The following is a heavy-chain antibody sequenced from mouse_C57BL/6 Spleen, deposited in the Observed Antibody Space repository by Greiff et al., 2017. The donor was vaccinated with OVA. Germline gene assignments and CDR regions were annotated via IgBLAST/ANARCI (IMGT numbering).Heavy chain of an antibody. CDR3: ARGGHYYGSSYDAMDY. CDR1: GYTFTSYW. J-gene: IGHJ4*01. CDR2: IYPGSGST. V-gene: IGHV1-55*01. Sequence: VKLQQPGAELVKPGASVKMSCKASGYTFTSYWITWVKQRPGQGLEWIGDIYPGSGSTNYNEKFKSKATLTVDTSSSTAYMQLSSLTSEDSAVYYGARGGHYYGSSYDAMDYWGQGTSVTVSS. D-gene: IGHD1-1*01.